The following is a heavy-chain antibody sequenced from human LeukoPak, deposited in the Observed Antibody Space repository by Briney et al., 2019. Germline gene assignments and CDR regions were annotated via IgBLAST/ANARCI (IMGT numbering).Heavy chain of an antibody. D-gene: IGHD5-12*01. J-gene: IGHJ4*02. CDR2: IYHSGST. Sequence: PSETLSLTCAVSGGFISSTKWWSWVRQPPGKGLEWIGEIYHSGSTNYNPSLKSRVTISVDKPKNQFSLKLTSVTAADTAVYYCASGSGFNDYWGQGTRVTVSS. CDR3: ASGSGFNDY. CDR1: GGFISSTKW. V-gene: IGHV4-4*02.